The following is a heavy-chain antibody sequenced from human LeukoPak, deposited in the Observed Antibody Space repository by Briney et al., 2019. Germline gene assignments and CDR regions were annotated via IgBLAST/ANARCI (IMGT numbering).Heavy chain of an antibody. J-gene: IGHJ4*02. CDR1: GFTFTSSA. V-gene: IGHV1-2*02. CDR2: INPNSGGT. D-gene: IGHD4-17*01. CDR3: ARVEHGDLDY. Sequence: ASVKVSCKASGFTFTSSAMQWVRQAPGQGLEWMGWINPNSGGTNYAQKFQGRVTITRDTSISTAYMELSRLRSDDTAVYYCARVEHGDLDYWGQGTLVTVSS.